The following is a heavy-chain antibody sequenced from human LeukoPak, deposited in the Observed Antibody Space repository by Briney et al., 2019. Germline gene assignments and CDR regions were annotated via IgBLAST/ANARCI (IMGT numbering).Heavy chain of an antibody. J-gene: IGHJ4*02. CDR3: ARALVSGIAAADFDY. Sequence: PSETLSLTCAVSGGSISSSNWWSWVRQPPGKGLEWIGEIYHSGSTNYNPSLKSRVTISVDTSKNQFSLKLSSVTAADTAVYYCARALVSGIAAADFDYWGQGTLVTVSS. V-gene: IGHV4-4*02. CDR1: GGSISSSNW. D-gene: IGHD6-13*01. CDR2: IYHSGST.